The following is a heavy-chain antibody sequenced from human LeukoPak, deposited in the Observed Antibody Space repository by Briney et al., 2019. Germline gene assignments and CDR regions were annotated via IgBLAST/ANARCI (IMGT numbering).Heavy chain of an antibody. D-gene: IGHD3-3*01. J-gene: IGHJ4*02. CDR1: GFTFSSYS. Sequence: GGSLRLSCAASGFTFSSYSMNWVRQAPGKGLEWVGRIKSKTDGGTTDYAAPVKGRFTISRDDSKNTLYLQMNSLKTEDTAVYYCTTFYYYDFWSGSGLDYWGQGTLVTVSS. V-gene: IGHV3-15*01. CDR3: TTFYYYDFWSGSGLDY. CDR2: IKSKTDGGTT.